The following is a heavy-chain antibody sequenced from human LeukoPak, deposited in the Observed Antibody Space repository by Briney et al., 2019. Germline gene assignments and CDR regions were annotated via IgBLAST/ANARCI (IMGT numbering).Heavy chain of an antibody. Sequence: SSETLSLTCTASGGSVSSSYYWGWIRQPPGKGMEWIGSICSGGNTCYNPSLKSRVTISVDKSKNQFSLKLSSVTAADTAVYYCASDLSSSWYDYWGQGTLVTVSS. CDR2: ICSGGNT. V-gene: IGHV4-39*07. CDR3: ASDLSSSWYDY. CDR1: GGSVSSSYY. D-gene: IGHD6-13*01. J-gene: IGHJ4*02.